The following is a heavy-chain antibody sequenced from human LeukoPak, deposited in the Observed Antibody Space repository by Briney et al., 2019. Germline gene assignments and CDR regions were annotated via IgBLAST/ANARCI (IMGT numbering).Heavy chain of an antibody. V-gene: IGHV4-39*01. D-gene: IGHD2-2*01. CDR2: IYYSGST. Sequence: SETLSLTCTVSGGAISSSSYYWGWIRQPPGKGLEWIGSIYYSGSTYYNPSLTSRVTISVDTSKNQFSLKLSSVIAADTAVYYCARGNYCSSTSCYVDYWGQGTLVTVSS. J-gene: IGHJ4*02. CDR1: GGAISSSSYY. CDR3: ARGNYCSSTSCYVDY.